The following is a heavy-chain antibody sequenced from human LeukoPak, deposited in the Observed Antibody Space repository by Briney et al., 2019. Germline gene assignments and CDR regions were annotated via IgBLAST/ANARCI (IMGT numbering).Heavy chain of an antibody. CDR2: ISASGGST. V-gene: IGHV3-23*01. Sequence: GGSLRLSCAASGFTLSSFAMSWVRQAPGKGLEWVSSISASGGSTNYADSVKGRFTISRDNSKNTVYLQMNSLRAEDTAVYYCAKVMKGSERLTMVRGVIIKTAGLYYMDVWGKGTTVTVSS. D-gene: IGHD3-10*01. CDR1: GFTLSSFA. J-gene: IGHJ6*03. CDR3: AKVMKGSERLTMVRGVIIKTAGLYYMDV.